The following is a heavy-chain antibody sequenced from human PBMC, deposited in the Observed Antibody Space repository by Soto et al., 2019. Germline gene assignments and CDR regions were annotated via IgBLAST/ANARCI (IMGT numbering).Heavy chain of an antibody. CDR2: INHSGST. CDR1: GGSFSGYY. J-gene: IGHJ4*02. D-gene: IGHD3-22*01. Sequence: PSETLSLTCAVYGGSFSGYYWSWIRQPPGKGLEWIGEINHSGSTNYNPSLKSRVTISVDTSKNQFSLKLSSVTAADTAVYYCARGLPNYYYDSSGYYYVSYFDYWGQGTMVTVYS. CDR3: ARGLPNYYYDSSGYYYVSYFDY. V-gene: IGHV4-34*01.